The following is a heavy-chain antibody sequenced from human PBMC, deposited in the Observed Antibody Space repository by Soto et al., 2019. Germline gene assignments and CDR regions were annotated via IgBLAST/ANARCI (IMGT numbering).Heavy chain of an antibody. V-gene: IGHV1-69*06. J-gene: IGHJ4*02. D-gene: IGHD5-18*01. CDR2: IIPIFGTA. CDR3: ARERGYSYGTDLDY. Sequence: ASVKVSCKASGGTFSSYAISWVRQAPGQGLEWMGGIIPIFGTANYAQKFQGRVTITADKSTSTAYMELSSLRSEDTAVYYCARERGYSYGTDLDYWGQGTLVTVSS. CDR1: GGTFSSYA.